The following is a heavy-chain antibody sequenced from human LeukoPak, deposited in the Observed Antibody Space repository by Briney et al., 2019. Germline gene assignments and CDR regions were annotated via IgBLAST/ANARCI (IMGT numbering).Heavy chain of an antibody. V-gene: IGHV4-34*01. D-gene: IGHD2-2*01. CDR1: GGSFSGYY. CDR2: INHSGST. CDR3: ARLGYCSSTSCSNYYYSGMDV. Sequence: SETLSLTCAVYGGSFSGYYWSWIRQPPGKGLEWIGEINHSGSTNYNPSLKSRVTISVDTSKNQFSLKLSSVTAADTAVYYCARLGYCSSTSCSNYYYSGMDVWGQGTTVTVSS. J-gene: IGHJ6*02.